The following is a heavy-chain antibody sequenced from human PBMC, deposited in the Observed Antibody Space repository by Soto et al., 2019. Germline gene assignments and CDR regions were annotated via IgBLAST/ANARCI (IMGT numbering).Heavy chain of an antibody. V-gene: IGHV4-4*02. D-gene: IGHD3-10*01. CDR3: ARLVYDTRLNYMYFDF. J-gene: IGHJ4*02. CDR1: GVPISSGNW. Sequence: SETLSLTCAVSGVPISSGNWWTWVRQSPQRGLEYIGEIFHDGTANYYPSFERRVAISVDTSKNQFSLKLTSVTAADTAIYFCARLVYDTRLNYMYFDFWGQGTLVTVSS. CDR2: IFHDGTA.